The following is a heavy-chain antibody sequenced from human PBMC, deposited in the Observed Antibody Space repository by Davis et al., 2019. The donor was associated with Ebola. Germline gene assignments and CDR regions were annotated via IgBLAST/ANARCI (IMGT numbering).Heavy chain of an antibody. D-gene: IGHD3-10*01. V-gene: IGHV3-7*01. Sequence: GGSLRLSCAASGLIFSNYWMSWVRQAPGKGPEWVAIINQDGGDKYYADSVKGRFTISRDNSKNTLYLQMNSLRAEDTAVYYCAKDRGTMVRGVIYWGQGTLVTVSS. CDR1: GLIFSNYW. CDR3: AKDRGTMVRGVIY. CDR2: INQDGGDK. J-gene: IGHJ4*02.